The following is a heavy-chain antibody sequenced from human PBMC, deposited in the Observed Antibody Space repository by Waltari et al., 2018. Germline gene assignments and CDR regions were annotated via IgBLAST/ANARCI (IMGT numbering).Heavy chain of an antibody. Sequence: EVQLVESGGSLVRPGGSLRLSCAASGFTFDDSGMNWVCQVPGKGLEWVAGIKWDGGFTAYVDSVKGRFTISRDNAKNSVYLQMNSLRSEDTALYYCAKSGNLAARPHFDFWGQGTRVTVSS. CDR2: IKWDGGFT. V-gene: IGHV3-20*04. CDR3: AKSGNLAARPHFDF. CDR1: GFTFDDSG. D-gene: IGHD6-6*01. J-gene: IGHJ4*02.